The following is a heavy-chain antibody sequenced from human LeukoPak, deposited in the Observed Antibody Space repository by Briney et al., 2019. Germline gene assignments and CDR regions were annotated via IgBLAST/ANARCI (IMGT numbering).Heavy chain of an antibody. V-gene: IGHV1-2*02. Sequence: ASVKVSCKASGYTFTGYYMHWVRQAPGQGLEWMGWINPNSGGTNYAQKFQGRVTMTRDTSISTAYMELSRLRSDDTAVHYCARDRAAADGFDYWGQGTLVTVSS. J-gene: IGHJ4*02. CDR3: ARDRAAADGFDY. CDR1: GYTFTGYY. D-gene: IGHD6-13*01. CDR2: INPNSGGT.